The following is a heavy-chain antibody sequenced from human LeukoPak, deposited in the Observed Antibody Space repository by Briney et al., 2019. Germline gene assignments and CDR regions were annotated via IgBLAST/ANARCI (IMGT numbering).Heavy chain of an antibody. V-gene: IGHV4-59*08. Sequence: SETLSLTCTVSGGSIRNYYWSWIRQPPGKGLEWIGYIYDSGSTNYNPSLKSRVTISVDTSKNQFSLKLSSVTAADTAVYYCARLGDYYDSSGPDYWGQGTLVTVSS. CDR3: ARLGDYYDSSGPDY. D-gene: IGHD3-22*01. CDR1: GGSIRNYY. CDR2: IYDSGST. J-gene: IGHJ4*02.